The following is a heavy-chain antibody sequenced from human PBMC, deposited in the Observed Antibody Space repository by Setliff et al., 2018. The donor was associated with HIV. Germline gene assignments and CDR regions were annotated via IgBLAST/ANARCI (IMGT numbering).Heavy chain of an antibody. CDR2: IRYDGSNK. Sequence: PGGSLRLSCAASGFTFSSYGMHWVRQAPGKGLEWVAFIRYDGSNKYYADSVKGRFTISRDNSKNTLYLQMNSLRAEDTAVYYCAKDGMKGRSGTAMVSLDFDYWGQGTLVTVSS. V-gene: IGHV3-30*02. D-gene: IGHD5-18*01. CDR1: GFTFSSYG. J-gene: IGHJ4*02. CDR3: AKDGMKGRSGTAMVSLDFDY.